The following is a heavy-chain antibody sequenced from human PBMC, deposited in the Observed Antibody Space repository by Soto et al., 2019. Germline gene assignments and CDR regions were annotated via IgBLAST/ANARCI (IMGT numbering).Heavy chain of an antibody. D-gene: IGHD2-2*01. CDR1: GYSFTSYW. CDR2: IYPGDSDT. CDR3: ARVESSLYCSSTSCWFDP. Sequence: GESLKISCKGSGYSFTSYWIGWVRQMPGKGLEWMGIIYPGDSDTRYSPSFQGQVTISADKSISTAYLQWSSLKASDTAMYYCARVESSLYCSSTSCWFDPWGQGTLVTVSS. V-gene: IGHV5-51*01. J-gene: IGHJ5*02.